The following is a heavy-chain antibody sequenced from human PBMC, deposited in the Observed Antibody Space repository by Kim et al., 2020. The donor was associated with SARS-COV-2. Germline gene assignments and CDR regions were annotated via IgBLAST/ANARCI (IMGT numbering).Heavy chain of an antibody. J-gene: IGHJ5*02. V-gene: IGHV4-34*01. CDR3: ARGVQYSSSNHPWFDP. D-gene: IGHD6-6*01. Sequence: SLKGRVTISVDTSTNQFSLKLRSVTAADTAVYYCARGVQYSSSNHPWFDPWGQGTLVTVSS.